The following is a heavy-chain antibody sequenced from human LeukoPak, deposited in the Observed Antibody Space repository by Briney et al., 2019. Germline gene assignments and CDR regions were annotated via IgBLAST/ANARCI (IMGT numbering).Heavy chain of an antibody. CDR1: GYTFTSYY. V-gene: IGHV1-46*01. J-gene: IGHJ3*02. CDR3: ARDRVVRGVNDALDI. Sequence: ASVKVSCKASGYTFTSYYMHWVRQAPGQGLEWMGIINPSGGSTSYAQKFQGRVTMTRDMSASTVYMELSSLRSEDTAVYYCARDRVVRGVNDALDIWGQGTMVTVSS. CDR2: INPSGGST. D-gene: IGHD3-10*01.